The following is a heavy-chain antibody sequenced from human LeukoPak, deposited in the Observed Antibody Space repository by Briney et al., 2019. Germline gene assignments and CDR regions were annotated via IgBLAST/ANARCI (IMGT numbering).Heavy chain of an antibody. J-gene: IGHJ4*02. Sequence: GGSLRLSCAASGFTFSSYSMNWVRQAPGKGLVWVSSISKSSNYIYYADSVKGRFTISRDNAKNSLYLQMNSLRAEDTAVYYCARVRGIAVAGSFDNWGQGTLVTVSS. CDR1: GFTFSSYS. CDR2: ISKSSNYI. CDR3: ARVRGIAVAGSFDN. D-gene: IGHD6-19*01. V-gene: IGHV3-21*01.